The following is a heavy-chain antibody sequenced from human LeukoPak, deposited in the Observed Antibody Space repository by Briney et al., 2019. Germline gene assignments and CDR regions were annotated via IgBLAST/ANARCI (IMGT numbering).Heavy chain of an antibody. V-gene: IGHV4-38-2*02. Sequence: GSLRLSCAASGFTFSDYSMNWVRQAPGKGLEWIGSIYYSGSTYYNPSLKSRVTISVDTSKNQFSLKLSSVTAADTAVYYCARDNGAAAGTRYYYYYYMDVWGKGTTVTVSS. D-gene: IGHD6-13*01. J-gene: IGHJ6*03. CDR2: IYYSGST. CDR3: ARDNGAAAGTRYYYYYYMDV. CDR1: GFTFSDYS.